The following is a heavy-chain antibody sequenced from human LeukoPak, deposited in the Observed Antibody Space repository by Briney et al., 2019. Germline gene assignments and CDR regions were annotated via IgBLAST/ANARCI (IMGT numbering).Heavy chain of an antibody. Sequence: SETLSLTCTVSGGSISSGGYYWSWIRQHPGKGLEWIGYIYYSGSTYYNPSLKSRVTISVDTSKNQFSLKLSSVTAADTAVYYCARELSTYRARRYLDLWGRGTLVTVSS. V-gene: IGHV4-31*03. CDR2: IYYSGST. D-gene: IGHD2-2*01. CDR3: ARELSTYRARRYLDL. J-gene: IGHJ2*01. CDR1: GGSISSGGYY.